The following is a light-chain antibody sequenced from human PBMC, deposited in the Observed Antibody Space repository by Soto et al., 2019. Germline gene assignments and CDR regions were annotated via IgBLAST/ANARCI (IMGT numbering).Light chain of an antibody. CDR2: DAS. J-gene: IGKJ1*01. V-gene: IGKV1-13*02. Sequence: AIQLTQSPSSLSASVGDRVTITCRASQGISSALAWYQQKPGKAPKLLIYDASSLESGVPSRFSGSGSGTEFTLTISSLQTEDFATYYCQLYSVYSSWTFGQGTKVDIK. CDR1: QGISSA. CDR3: QLYSVYSSWT.